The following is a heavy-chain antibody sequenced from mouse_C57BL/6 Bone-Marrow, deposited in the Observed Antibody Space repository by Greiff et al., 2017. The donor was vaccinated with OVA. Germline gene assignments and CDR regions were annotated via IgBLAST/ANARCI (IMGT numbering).Heavy chain of an antibody. Sequence: EVKLMESGGGLVKPGGSLKLSCAASGFTFSSYAMSWVRQTPEKRLEWVATISDGGSYTYYPDNVKGRFTISRDNAKNNLYLQMSHLKSEDTAMYYCAREGYAMDYWGQGTSVTVSS. CDR1: GFTFSSYA. J-gene: IGHJ4*01. CDR3: AREGYAMDY. CDR2: ISDGGSYT. V-gene: IGHV5-4*01.